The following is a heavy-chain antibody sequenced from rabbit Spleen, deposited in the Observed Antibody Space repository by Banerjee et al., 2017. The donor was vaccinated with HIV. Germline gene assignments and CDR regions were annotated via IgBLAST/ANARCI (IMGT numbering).Heavy chain of an antibody. CDR1: GFSFSSGYW. V-gene: IGHV1S45*01. J-gene: IGHJ6*01. CDR3: ARDLTDVIGWNFGW. CDR2: ISTTSGYT. D-gene: IGHD4-1*01. Sequence: EESGGDLVKPEGSLTLTCTASGFSFSSGYWICWVRQAPGKGLELIACISTTSGYTYYANWAKGRFTISKTSSTTVTLQMTSLTAADTATYFCARDLTDVIGWNFGWWGPGTLVTVS.